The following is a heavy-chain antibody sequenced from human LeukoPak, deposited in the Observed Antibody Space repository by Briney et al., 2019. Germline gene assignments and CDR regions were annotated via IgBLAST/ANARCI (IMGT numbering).Heavy chain of an antibody. CDR3: AKDQGYPLGFDY. CDR1: GFTFSSYA. CDR2: ISRIVGST. Sequence: GGSLRLSCAASGFTFSSYAMSWVRQAPGKGREWLSAISRIVGSTYYPDSVKGRFPISRDNSKNTLYLQMNSLRAEDTAVYYCAKDQGYPLGFDYWGQGTLVTVSS. J-gene: IGHJ4*02. D-gene: IGHD5-12*01. V-gene: IGHV3-23*01.